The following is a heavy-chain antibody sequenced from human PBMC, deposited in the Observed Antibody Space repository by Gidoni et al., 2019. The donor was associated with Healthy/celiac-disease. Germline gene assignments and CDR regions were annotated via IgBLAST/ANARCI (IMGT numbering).Heavy chain of an antibody. J-gene: IGHJ5*02. Sequence: QVQLQESGPGLVKPSETLSLPCTVSGGSISSYDWRWIRQPPGKGLEWIGYSYYSGSTNYNPSLKSRDTISGDTSKNQFSLKLSSVTAADTAVYYGASGGYSYGSPLSPWGQGTLVTVSS. D-gene: IGHD5-18*01. CDR2: SYYSGST. CDR1: GGSISSYD. V-gene: IGHV4-59*01. CDR3: ASGGYSYGSPLSP.